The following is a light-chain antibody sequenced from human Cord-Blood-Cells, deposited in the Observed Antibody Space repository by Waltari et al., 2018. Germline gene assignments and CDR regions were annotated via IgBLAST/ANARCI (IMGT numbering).Light chain of an antibody. J-gene: IGLJ1*01. CDR1: SSDAGRYNP. CDR2: EVS. CDR3: CSYAGSSTFYV. V-gene: IGLV2-23*02. Sequence: QSALTQPASVSGSPGPSITLSCTGTSSDAGRYNPFPLYQQHPGKAPKLMIYEVSKRPSGVSNRFSGSKSGNTASLTISGLQAEDEADYYCCSYAGSSTFYVFGTGTKVTVL.